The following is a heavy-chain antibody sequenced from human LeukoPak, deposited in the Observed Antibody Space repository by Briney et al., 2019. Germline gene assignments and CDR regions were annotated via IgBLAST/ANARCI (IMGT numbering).Heavy chain of an antibody. V-gene: IGHV3-23*01. CDR2: IGGNT. CDR1: RFTFSSYA. Sequence: GWSLRLSCAASRFTFSSYAMTWVRQAPGKGREGVSSIGGNTYYTDSVKGRCTISRHNPKNTRYLQIDSLRARDKALYYCAKEGGAGYGYGMDVWGQGSTVTVSS. J-gene: IGHJ6*02. D-gene: IGHD5-18*01. CDR3: AKEGGAGYGYGMDV.